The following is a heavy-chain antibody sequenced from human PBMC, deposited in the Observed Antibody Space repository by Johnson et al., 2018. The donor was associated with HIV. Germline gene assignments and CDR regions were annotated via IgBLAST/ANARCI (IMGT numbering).Heavy chain of an antibody. CDR1: GFTFSSSW. CDR2: IKHDGSEK. J-gene: IGHJ3*01. Sequence: VQLVESGGGLVQPGGSLRLSCAASGFTFSSSWMSWVRQAPGKGLEWVANIKHDGSEKYYVDSVKGRFTIARDNAKNTQYLQMNSLRVEDTGLYYCAKAYCPGCDAFDVWGHGTMVTVSS. D-gene: IGHD2-21*01. CDR3: AKAYCPGCDAFDV. V-gene: IGHV3-7*04.